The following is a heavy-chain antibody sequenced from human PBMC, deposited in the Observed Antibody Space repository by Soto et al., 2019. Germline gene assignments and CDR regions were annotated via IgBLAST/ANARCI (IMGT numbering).Heavy chain of an antibody. CDR1: GFTFSSYA. CDR3: ARAYIVLAIPLDY. J-gene: IGHJ4*02. D-gene: IGHD3-3*02. Sequence: GGSLRLSCAASGFTFSSYAMHWVRQAPGKGLEWVAVISYDGSNKYYADSVKGRFTISRDNSKNTLYLQMNSLRAEDTAVYYCARAYIVLAIPLDYWGQGTLVTVSS. V-gene: IGHV3-30-3*01. CDR2: ISYDGSNK.